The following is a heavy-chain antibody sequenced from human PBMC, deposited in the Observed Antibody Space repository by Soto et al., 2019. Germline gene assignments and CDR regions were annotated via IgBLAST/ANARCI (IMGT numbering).Heavy chain of an antibody. V-gene: IGHV5-10-1*01. J-gene: IGHJ6*02. CDR2: IDPSDSYT. CDR1: GYSFTSYW. CDR3: ARPKFCSSTSCPYYYGMDV. Sequence: GESLKISCKASGYSFTSYWISGLRQMPGKGLEWMGRIDPSDSYTNYSPSFQGHDTISADNSISTAYLQRSSQKASDTAMYYCARPKFCSSTSCPYYYGMDVWGQGTTVTVSS. D-gene: IGHD2-2*01.